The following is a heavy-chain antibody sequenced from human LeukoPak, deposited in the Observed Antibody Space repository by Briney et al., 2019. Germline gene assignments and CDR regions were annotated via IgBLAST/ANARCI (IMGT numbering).Heavy chain of an antibody. CDR1: GFTFSSYW. CDR3: ARVSGGDYFDY. D-gene: IGHD3-10*01. V-gene: IGHV3-7*03. Sequence: GGSLRLSCAASGFTFSSYWMSWVRQAPGKGLEWVANIKQDGSEKYYVDSVKGRFTISRDNAKNSLYLQMNNLRVEDTAVYYCARVSGGDYFDYWGQGTLVTVSS. CDR2: IKQDGSEK. J-gene: IGHJ4*02.